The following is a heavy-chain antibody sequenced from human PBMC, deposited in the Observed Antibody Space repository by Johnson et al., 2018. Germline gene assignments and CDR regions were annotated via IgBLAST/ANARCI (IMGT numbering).Heavy chain of an antibody. CDR2: IYYSGNT. CDR1: GGSINSYY. CDR3: GRIRVSNNYSRADY. V-gene: IGHV4-59*01. D-gene: IGHD2-21*01. J-gene: IGHJ4*02. Sequence: QVQLQESGPGVVKPSETLSLTCTVSGGSINSYYWGWIRQPPGKGLEWIGYIYYSGNTNYNPSLKSRVTISVDTSKNQFSLKLSSVTAADTAVYYCGRIRVSNNYSRADYWGQGSLVSVSS.